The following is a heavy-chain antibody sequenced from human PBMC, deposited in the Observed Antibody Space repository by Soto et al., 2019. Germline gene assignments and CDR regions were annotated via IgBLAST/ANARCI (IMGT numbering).Heavy chain of an antibody. CDR2: ISYDGSNK. J-gene: IGHJ4*02. CDR1: GFTFSSYG. V-gene: IGHV3-30*18. Sequence: GGSLRLSCAASGFTFSSYGMHWVRQAPGKGLEWVAVISYDGSNKYYADSVKGRFTISRDNSKNTLYLQMNSLRAEDTAVYYCAKETLKYSSGWYYFDYWGQGTLVTVYS. CDR3: AKETLKYSSGWYYFDY. D-gene: IGHD6-19*01.